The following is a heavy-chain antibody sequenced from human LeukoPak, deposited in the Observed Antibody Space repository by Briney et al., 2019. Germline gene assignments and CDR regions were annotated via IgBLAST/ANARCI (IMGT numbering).Heavy chain of an antibody. CDR3: AKDKNDYTNYMGAFDF. CDR2: ISSSSSTI. CDR1: GFTFSSYS. J-gene: IGHJ3*01. Sequence: GGSLRLSCAASGFTFSSYSMNWVRQAPGKGLEWVSYISSSSSTIYYADSVKGRFTISRDNAKNSLYLQMNSLRAEDTAVYYCAKDKNDYTNYMGAFDFWGQGTMVTVSS. V-gene: IGHV3-48*01. D-gene: IGHD4-11*01.